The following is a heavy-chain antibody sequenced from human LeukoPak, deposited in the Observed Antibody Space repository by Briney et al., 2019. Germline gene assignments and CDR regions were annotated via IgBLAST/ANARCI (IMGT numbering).Heavy chain of an antibody. Sequence: GGSLRLSCAASGFIFSSYAMHWVRQAPGKGPEWVAVISYDGSNKYYADSVKGRFTISRDNSKNTLYLQMNSLRAEDTAVYYCARETYGSGSYCDYWGQGTLVTVSS. D-gene: IGHD3-10*01. CDR2: ISYDGSNK. CDR3: ARETYGSGSYCDY. CDR1: GFIFSSYA. J-gene: IGHJ4*02. V-gene: IGHV3-30*04.